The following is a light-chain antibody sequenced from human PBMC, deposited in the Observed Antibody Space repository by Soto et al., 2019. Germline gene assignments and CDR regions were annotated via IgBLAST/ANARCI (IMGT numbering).Light chain of an antibody. Sequence: EVVLTQSPGTLSLSPGQRATLSCRASQTVSSAYLAWYQQKPGQTPRLLIFGASNRATAIPDRFSGSGSATDFTLPISRLEPEDFAVYYCQHYGGSPGVTFGPGTKVDIK. J-gene: IGKJ3*01. V-gene: IGKV3-20*01. CDR3: QHYGGSPGVT. CDR2: GAS. CDR1: QTVSSAY.